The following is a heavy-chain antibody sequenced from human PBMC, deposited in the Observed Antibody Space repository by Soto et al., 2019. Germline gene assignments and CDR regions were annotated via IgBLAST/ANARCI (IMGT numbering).Heavy chain of an antibody. V-gene: IGHV1-18*01. CDR1: GYTFTSYG. D-gene: IGHD5-12*01. CDR2: ISAYNGNT. Sequence: QVQLVQSGAEVKKPGASVKVSCKASGYTFTSYGISWVRQAPGQGLEWMGWISAYNGNTDYAQKLQGRVTMTTDTSXXTXDXXLRSLRSDDTAVYYCAREWARVATPRRGDYYGMDVWGEGTTVTVSS. J-gene: IGHJ6*04. CDR3: AREWARVATPRRGDYYGMDV.